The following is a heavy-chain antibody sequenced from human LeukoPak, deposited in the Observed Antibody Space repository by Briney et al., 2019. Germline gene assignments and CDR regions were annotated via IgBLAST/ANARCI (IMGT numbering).Heavy chain of an antibody. CDR2: IRSDGSIT. CDR3: RIWFGNSAGFDM. V-gene: IGHV3-74*01. J-gene: IGHJ3*02. Sequence: PGGSLRLSCAASGFTFSTYWMHWVRQAPGKGLVWVSRIRSDGSITTYADSVEGRFTISRDNAKNTVYLQMNSLRAEDTAMYYCRIWFGNSAGFDMWGQGTMVTVSS. D-gene: IGHD3-10*01. CDR1: GFTFSTYW.